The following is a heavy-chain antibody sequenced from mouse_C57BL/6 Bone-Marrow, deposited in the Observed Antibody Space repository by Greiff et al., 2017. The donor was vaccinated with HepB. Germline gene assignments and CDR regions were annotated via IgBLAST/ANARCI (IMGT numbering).Heavy chain of an antibody. CDR1: GFTFSSYG. J-gene: IGHJ4*01. Sequence: EVNVVESGGDLVKPGGSLKLSCAASGFTFSSYGMSWVRQTPDKRLEWVATISSGGSYTYYPDSVKGRFTISRDNAKNTLYLQMSSLKSEDTAMYYCARRDAMDYWGQGTSVTVSS. CDR3: ARRDAMDY. CDR2: ISSGGSYT. V-gene: IGHV5-6*02.